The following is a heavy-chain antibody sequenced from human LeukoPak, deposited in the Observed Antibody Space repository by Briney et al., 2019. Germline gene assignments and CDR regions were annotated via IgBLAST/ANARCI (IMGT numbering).Heavy chain of an antibody. D-gene: IGHD2-2*01. J-gene: IGHJ4*02. V-gene: IGHV3-23*01. CDR2: ISGSGGST. CDR3: AKDIVVVPAAQRDYFDY. Sequence: GGSLRLSCAASGFTFSSYAMSWVRQAPGKGLEWVSAISGSGGSTYYADSVKGRFTISRDNSKNTLYLQMNSLRPEDTAVYYCAKDIVVVPAAQRDYFDYWGQGTLVTVSS. CDR1: GFTFSSYA.